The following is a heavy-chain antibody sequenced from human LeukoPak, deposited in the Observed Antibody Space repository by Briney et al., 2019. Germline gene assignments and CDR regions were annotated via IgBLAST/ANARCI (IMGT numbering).Heavy chain of an antibody. CDR2: INGGGDAT. J-gene: IGHJ3*01. CDR3: ARCTASCYANAFDV. D-gene: IGHD2-2*01. Sequence: PGGSLRLSCAASGFSFNNNAMSWVRQAPEKGLEWVSAINGGGDATEYADSVKGRFTISRDNSKKTLYLQMNSLRPEDTAVYYCARCTASCYANAFDVWGQGTLLTVSS. V-gene: IGHV3-23*01. CDR1: GFSFNNNA.